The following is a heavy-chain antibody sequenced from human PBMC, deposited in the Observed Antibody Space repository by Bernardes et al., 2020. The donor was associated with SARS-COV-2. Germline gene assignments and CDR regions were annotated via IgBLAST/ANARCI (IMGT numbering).Heavy chain of an antibody. V-gene: IGHV4-34*01. CDR3: ARGGCSSSSCYNFDY. J-gene: IGHJ4*02. Sequence: SETLSLTCAVYGGSFSGYYWNWIRQTPGKGLQWIGEINYSGNINYNPSLESRVTMSVDTSKNQVSLKLSSVTAADTAVYYCARGGCSSSSCYNFDYWGQGTLVTVSS. CDR2: INYSGNI. D-gene: IGHD2-2*02. CDR1: GGSFSGYY.